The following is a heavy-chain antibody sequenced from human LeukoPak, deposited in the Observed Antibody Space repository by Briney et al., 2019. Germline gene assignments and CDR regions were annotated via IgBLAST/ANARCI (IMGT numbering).Heavy chain of an antibody. CDR2: ISSSSSYI. D-gene: IGHD6-19*01. Sequence: GGSLRLSCAASGFTFSSYSMNWVRQAPGKGLEWVSSISSSSSYIYYADSVKGRFTISRDNAKNSLYLQMNSLRAEDTAVYYCARDGIAVAGFGYWGQGTLVTVSS. J-gene: IGHJ4*02. CDR3: ARDGIAVAGFGY. CDR1: GFTFSSYS. V-gene: IGHV3-21*01.